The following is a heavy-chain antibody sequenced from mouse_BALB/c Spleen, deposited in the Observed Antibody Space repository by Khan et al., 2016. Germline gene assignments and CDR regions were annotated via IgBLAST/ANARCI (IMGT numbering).Heavy chain of an antibody. D-gene: IGHD2-3*01. Sequence: EVQLLETGGGLVQPGGSRGLSCEGSGFTFSGFWMSWVRQTPGNTLEWIGDINSNGSAIYYAPSIKGRSTILNDTDKRTLYLQMSNVRSEDTATYFCMRYDGYYWYFDVWGAGTTVTVSS. J-gene: IGHJ1*01. CDR1: GFTFSGFW. CDR3: MRYDGYYWYFDV. V-gene: IGHV11-2*02. CDR2: INSNGSAI.